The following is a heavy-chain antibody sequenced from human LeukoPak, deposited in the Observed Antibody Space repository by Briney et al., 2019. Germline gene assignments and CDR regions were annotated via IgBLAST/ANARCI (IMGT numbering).Heavy chain of an antibody. CDR1: GFTFSSYW. CDR3: ARIYPPAVGATSGDSDAFDI. D-gene: IGHD1-26*01. Sequence: GGSLRLSCAASGFTFSSYWMSWVRQAPGKGLEWVSSISSSSSYIYYADSVKGRFTISRDNAKNSLYLQMNSLRAEDTAVYYCARIYPPAVGATSGDSDAFDIWGQGTMVTVSS. V-gene: IGHV3-21*01. CDR2: ISSSSSYI. J-gene: IGHJ3*02.